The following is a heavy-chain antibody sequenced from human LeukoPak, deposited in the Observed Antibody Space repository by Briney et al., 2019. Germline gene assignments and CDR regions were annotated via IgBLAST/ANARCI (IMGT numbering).Heavy chain of an antibody. V-gene: IGHV1-18*04. CDR3: ARVLVVSSDAFDI. D-gene: IGHD3-22*01. Sequence: ASVKVSCKASGYIFTSYSISWVRQAPGQGLEWMGWISVYSGETDYAQKLQGRVTMTTDTSTSTAYMELRSLSSDDTAVYYCARVLVVSSDAFDIWGQGTMVTVSS. CDR2: ISVYSGET. CDR1: GYIFTSYS. J-gene: IGHJ3*02.